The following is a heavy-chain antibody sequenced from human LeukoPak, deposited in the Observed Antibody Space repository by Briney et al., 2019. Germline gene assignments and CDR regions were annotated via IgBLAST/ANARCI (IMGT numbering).Heavy chain of an antibody. CDR1: GYTFTSYG. Sequence: ASVKVSCKASGYTFTSYGIGWVRQAPGQGLEWMGWISAYNGNTNYAQKLQGRVTMTTDTSTSTAYMELRGLRSDDTAVYYCARAPSSPAAHPTHYWGQGTLVTVSS. J-gene: IGHJ4*02. D-gene: IGHD2-2*01. CDR2: ISAYNGNT. CDR3: ARAPSSPAAHPTHY. V-gene: IGHV1-18*01.